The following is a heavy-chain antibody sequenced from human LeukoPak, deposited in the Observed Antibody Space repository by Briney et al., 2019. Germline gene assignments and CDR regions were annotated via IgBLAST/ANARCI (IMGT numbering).Heavy chain of an antibody. D-gene: IGHD4-23*01. CDR3: ARGRPHGNDY. V-gene: IGHV3-74*01. J-gene: IGHJ4*02. CDR2: IASDGNNR. Sequence: PGGSLRLSCAASEFTFSSYWMNWVRQVPGKGLVWVSRIASDGNNRDYADSVKGRFTISRDNAKNTLYLQMNSLRVEDTAVYYCARGRPHGNDYWGQGTLVTVSS. CDR1: EFTFSSYW.